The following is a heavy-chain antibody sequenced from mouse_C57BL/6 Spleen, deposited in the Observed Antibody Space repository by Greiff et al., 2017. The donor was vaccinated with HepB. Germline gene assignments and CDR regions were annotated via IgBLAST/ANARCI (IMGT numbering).Heavy chain of an antibody. CDR2: IRLKSDNYAT. D-gene: IGHD1-2*01. J-gene: IGHJ2*01. CDR1: GFTFSNYW. CDR3: TGRAYYGCDY. V-gene: IGHV6-3*01. Sequence: EVKLMESGGGLVQPGGSMKLSCVASGFTFSNYWMNWVRQSPEKGLEWVAQIRLKSDNYATHYAESAKGRFTITRDDSKSSVYLQMNNLRAEDTGIYYCTGRAYYGCDYWGPGTTLTVSS.